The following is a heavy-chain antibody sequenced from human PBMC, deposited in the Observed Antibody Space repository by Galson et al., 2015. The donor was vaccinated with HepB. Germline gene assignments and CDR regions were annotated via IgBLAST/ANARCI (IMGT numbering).Heavy chain of an antibody. J-gene: IGHJ6*03. D-gene: IGHD1-1*01. CDR3: ARDVAGWNDDRHRYQHHYMDV. CDR1: GITYRNYG. V-gene: IGHV3-33*01. CDR2: ISYDGGHK. Sequence: SLRLSCAASGITYRNYGMHWVRQAPGKGLEWVASISYDGGHKHCRHSVKGRFTISRDNSKNTLSLQMNSLRTEDTALYYCARDVAGWNDDRHRYQHHYMDVWGRGTTVIVS.